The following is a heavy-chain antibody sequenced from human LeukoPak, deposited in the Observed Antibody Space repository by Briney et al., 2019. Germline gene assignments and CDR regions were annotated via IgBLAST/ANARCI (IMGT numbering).Heavy chain of an antibody. CDR3: ARACGGDCDFDY. D-gene: IGHD2-21*02. Sequence: SETLSLTCTVSGGSISSYYWSWIRQPPGKGLEWIGYIYYSGSTNYNPSLKSRVTISVDTSKNQFSLKLSSVTAADTAVYYCARACGGDCDFDYWGQGTLVTVSS. CDR2: IYYSGST. CDR1: GGSISSYY. J-gene: IGHJ4*02. V-gene: IGHV4-59*01.